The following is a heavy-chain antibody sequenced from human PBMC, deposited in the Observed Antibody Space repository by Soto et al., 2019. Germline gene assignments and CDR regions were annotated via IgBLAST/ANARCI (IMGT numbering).Heavy chain of an antibody. D-gene: IGHD2-2*01. CDR2: IRSKANSYAT. CDR3: TRPPRVPASSDMDV. J-gene: IGHJ6*03. CDR1: GFTFSGSA. V-gene: IGHV3-73*01. Sequence: GGSLRLSCAASGFTFSGSAMHWVRQASGKGLEWVGRIRSKANSYATAYAASVKGRFTISRDDSKNTAYLQMNSLKTEDTAVYYCTRPPRVPASSDMDVWGKGTTVTV.